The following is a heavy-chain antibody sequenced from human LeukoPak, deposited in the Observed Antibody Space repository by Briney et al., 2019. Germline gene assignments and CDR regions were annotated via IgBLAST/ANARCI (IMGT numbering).Heavy chain of an antibody. CDR1: GGSISSSSYY. CDR2: IYYSGST. CDR3: ARDRGTADFWSGYSYYYMDV. Sequence: PSVTLSLTCTVSGGSISSSSYYWSWIRQPPGKGLEWIGYIYYSGSTNYNPSLKSRVTISVDTSKNQFSLKLSSVTAADTAVYYCARDRGTADFWSGYSYYYMDVWGKGTTVTVSS. D-gene: IGHD3-3*01. V-gene: IGHV4-61*01. J-gene: IGHJ6*03.